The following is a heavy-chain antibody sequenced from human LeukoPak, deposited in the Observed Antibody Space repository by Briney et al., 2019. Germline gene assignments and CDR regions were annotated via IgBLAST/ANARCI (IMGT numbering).Heavy chain of an antibody. CDR1: GGSISGNYY. V-gene: IGHV4-38-2*02. J-gene: IGHJ3*02. Sequence: SETLSLTCTVSGGSISGNYYWGWIRPPPGKGLEWIGSIYHSGTTYYNPSLKSRVTISVATSKNQFSLKLSSVTAADTAVYYCARGMIENGSSALDIWGQGTKVTVSS. D-gene: IGHD3-22*01. CDR3: ARGMIENGSSALDI. CDR2: IYHSGTT.